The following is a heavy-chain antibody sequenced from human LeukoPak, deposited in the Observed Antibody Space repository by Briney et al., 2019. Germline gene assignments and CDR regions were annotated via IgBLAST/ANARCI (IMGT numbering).Heavy chain of an antibody. V-gene: IGHV4-4*07. CDR1: GGSISSYY. D-gene: IGHD3-10*01. J-gene: IGHJ6*03. Sequence: SETLSLSCTVSGGSISSYYWSWIRQPAGKGLEWIGRIYTSGSTNYNPSLKSRVTMSVDTSKNQFSLKLSSVTAADTAVYYCARVVLLWFGESYYMDVWGKGTTVTVSS. CDR2: IYTSGST. CDR3: ARVVLLWFGESYYMDV.